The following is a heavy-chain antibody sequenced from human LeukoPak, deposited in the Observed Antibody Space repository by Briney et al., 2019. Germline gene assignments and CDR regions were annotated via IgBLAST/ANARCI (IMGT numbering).Heavy chain of an antibody. CDR2: IRYDGSDN. J-gene: IGHJ4*02. V-gene: IGHV3-30*02. Sequence: GGSLRLSCAASGFTFNRYAMHWVRQAPGKGLEWVAFIRYDGSDNYYADSVKGRFTISRDNSKNTLYLQMNSLRAEDTAVYYCAKDEGGITMIEPNYYFDYWGQGTLVTVSS. CDR3: AKDEGGITMIEPNYYFDY. CDR1: GFTFNRYA. D-gene: IGHD3-22*01.